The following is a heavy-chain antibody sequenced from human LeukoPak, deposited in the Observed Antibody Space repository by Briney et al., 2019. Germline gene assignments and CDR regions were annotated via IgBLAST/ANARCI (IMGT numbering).Heavy chain of an antibody. J-gene: IGHJ5*02. CDR1: GYTFTGYY. D-gene: IGHD3-9*01. V-gene: IGHV1-2*02. CDR2: INPNSGGT. Sequence: ASVKVSCKASGYTFTGYYMHWVRRAPGQGLEWMGWINPNSGGTNYAQKFQGRVTMTRDTSISTAYMELSRLRSDDTAVYYCARARLLRYFDWLSINWFDPWGQGTLVTVSS. CDR3: ARARLLRYFDWLSINWFDP.